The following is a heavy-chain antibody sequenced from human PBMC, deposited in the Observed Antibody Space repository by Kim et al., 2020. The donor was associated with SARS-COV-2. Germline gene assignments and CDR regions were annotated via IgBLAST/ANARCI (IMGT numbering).Heavy chain of an antibody. CDR1: GFTFTSSA. V-gene: IGHV1-58*01. CDR3: AAELDAQLVLSRGNFDY. CDR2: IVVGSGNT. J-gene: IGHJ4*02. D-gene: IGHD6-13*01. Sequence: SVKVSCKASGFTFTSSAVQWVRQARGQRLEWIGWIVVGSGNTNYAQKFQERVTITRDMSTSTAYMELSSLRSEDTAVYYCAAELDAQLVLSRGNFDYWGQGTLVTVSS.